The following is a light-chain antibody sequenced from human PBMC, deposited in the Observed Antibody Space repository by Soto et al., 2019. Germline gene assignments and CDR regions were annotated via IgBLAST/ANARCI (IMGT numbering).Light chain of an antibody. J-gene: IGLJ1*01. CDR2: TNN. CDR1: TSNIGSNP. Sequence: QSVLTQPPSVSGTPGQTVTISCSGSTSNIGSNPVNWYQQLPGTAPRLLISTNNQRPSGVPDRFSGSRSGTSASLAISGFQSEDEADYYCAAWDDRLNGPSYVFGTGTKVTVL. V-gene: IGLV1-44*01. CDR3: AAWDDRLNGPSYV.